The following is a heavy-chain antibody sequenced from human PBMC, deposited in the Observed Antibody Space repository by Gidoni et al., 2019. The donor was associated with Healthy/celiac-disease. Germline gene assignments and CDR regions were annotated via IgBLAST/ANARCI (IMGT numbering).Heavy chain of an antibody. Sequence: QLQLQESGPGLVKPSETLSLTCTVSGGSISSSRYYWGWIRQPPGKGLEWIGSIYYSGSTYYNPSRKSRVTISVDTSKNQVSLKLRAVSAADTAVDYCARPYGSGSTPIHWFDPWGQGTRVTVSS. D-gene: IGHD3-10*01. J-gene: IGHJ5*02. CDR3: ARPYGSGSTPIHWFDP. CDR2: IYYSGST. V-gene: IGHV4-39*01. CDR1: GGSISSSRYY.